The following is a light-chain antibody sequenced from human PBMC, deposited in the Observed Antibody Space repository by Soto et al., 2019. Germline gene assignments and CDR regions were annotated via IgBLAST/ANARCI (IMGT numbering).Light chain of an antibody. J-gene: IGLJ1*01. CDR3: SSYAGSNSLV. CDR1: SSDIGAYNF. Sequence: QSVLTQPPSASGSPGQSVTISCTGTSSDIGAYNFVSWYQQHPGKAPKLMIYDVSKRPSGVPDRFSGSKSGDTASLTVSVLQAEDEADYFCSSYAGSNSLVFGSGTKLTVL. V-gene: IGLV2-8*01. CDR2: DVS.